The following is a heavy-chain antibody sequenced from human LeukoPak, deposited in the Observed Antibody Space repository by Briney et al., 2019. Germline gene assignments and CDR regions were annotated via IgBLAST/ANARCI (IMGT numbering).Heavy chain of an antibody. D-gene: IGHD3-22*01. CDR3: AKDRDYYDSSGYYVLSYYFDY. CDR1: GFTFSSYG. Sequence: PGGSLRLSCAASGFTFSSYGMDWVRQAPGKGLEWVAFISYDGSNKYYADSVKGRFTISRDNSKNTLYLQMNSLRAEDTAVYYCAKDRDYYDSSGYYVLSYYFDYWGQGTLVTVSS. J-gene: IGHJ4*02. V-gene: IGHV3-30*18. CDR2: ISYDGSNK.